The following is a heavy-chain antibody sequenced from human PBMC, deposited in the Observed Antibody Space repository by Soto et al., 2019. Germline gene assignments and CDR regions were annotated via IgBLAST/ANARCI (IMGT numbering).Heavy chain of an antibody. CDR2: ISGSGGST. CDR3: AKDQFSMVRGLYGMDV. D-gene: IGHD3-10*01. Sequence: PGGSLRLSCAASGFTFSSYAMSWVRQAPGKGLEWVSAISGSGGSTYYADSVKGRFTISRDNSKNTLYLQMNSLRAEDTAVYYCAKDQFSMVRGLYGMDVWGQGTTVTV. J-gene: IGHJ6*02. CDR1: GFTFSSYA. V-gene: IGHV3-23*01.